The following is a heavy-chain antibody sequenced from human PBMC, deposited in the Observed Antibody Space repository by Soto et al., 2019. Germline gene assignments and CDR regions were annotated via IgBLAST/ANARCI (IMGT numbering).Heavy chain of an antibody. D-gene: IGHD6-6*01. Sequence: SETLSLTCTVSGGSISSSSYYWGWIRQPPGKGLEWIGSIYYSGSTYYNPSLKSRVTISVDTSKNQFSLKLSSVTAADTAVYYCARDHSSSSGALDPWGQGTLVTVSS. CDR3: ARDHSSSSGALDP. CDR1: GGSISSSSYY. CDR2: IYYSGST. V-gene: IGHV4-39*02. J-gene: IGHJ5*02.